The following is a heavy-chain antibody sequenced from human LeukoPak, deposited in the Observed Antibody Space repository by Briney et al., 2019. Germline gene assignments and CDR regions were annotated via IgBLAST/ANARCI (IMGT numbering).Heavy chain of an antibody. Sequence: SETLSLTCTVSGGSISSSSYYWGWIRRPPGKGLEWIGSIYYSGSTYYNPSLKSRVTISVDTSKNQFSLKLSSVTAADTAVYYCASRYFDYWGQGTLVTVSS. CDR2: IYYSGST. CDR3: ASRYFDY. V-gene: IGHV4-39*01. J-gene: IGHJ4*02. CDR1: GGSISSSSYY.